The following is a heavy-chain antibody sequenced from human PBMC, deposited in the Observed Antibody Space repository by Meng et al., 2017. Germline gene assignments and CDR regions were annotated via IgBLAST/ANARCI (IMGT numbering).Heavy chain of an antibody. J-gene: IGHJ4*02. V-gene: IGHV1-69*06. CDR3: ARDRDSSGWSYYFDY. Sequence: QGELVPSGAEVKKPGSSVNVSCQASGGSFSSDAISWVRQAPGQGLEWMGGIIPIFGTANYAQKFQGRVTITADKSTSTAYMELSSLRSEDTAVYYCARDRDSSGWSYYFDYWGQGTLVTVSS. D-gene: IGHD6-19*01. CDR2: IIPIFGTA. CDR1: GGSFSSDA.